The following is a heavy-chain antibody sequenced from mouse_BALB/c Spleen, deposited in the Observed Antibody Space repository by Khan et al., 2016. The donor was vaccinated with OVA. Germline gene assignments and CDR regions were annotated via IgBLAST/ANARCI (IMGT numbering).Heavy chain of an antibody. CDR3: TRHGFVAWFTY. CDR2: IDPFSGGT. V-gene: IGHV1S135*01. D-gene: IGHD2-2*01. CDR1: GYSFTNYY. Sequence: VQLQQSGPELMKPGASVKISCKASGYSFTNYYIHWVIQSHGKSLEWIGYIDPFSGGTTYNQKFKGKATLTVDKSSSTSYINLSNRTSEDSAVYYCTRHGFVAWFTYWGQGTLVTVSA. J-gene: IGHJ3*01.